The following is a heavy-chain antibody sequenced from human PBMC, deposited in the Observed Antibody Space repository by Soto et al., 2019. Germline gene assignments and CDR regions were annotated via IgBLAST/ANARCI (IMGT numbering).Heavy chain of an antibody. CDR1: GYTFTNFG. CDR2: ISAYNGNT. CDR3: ARGSTRIDY. Sequence: QVQLVQTGAEVKKPGASVKVSCKASGYTFTNFGISWVRQAPGQGLEWMGWISAYNGNTNYAQKFQGRVTMTTDTTTSTAYMEVGSLRFGDTSVYYCARGSTRIDYWGQGTLVTVSS. J-gene: IGHJ4*02. V-gene: IGHV1-18*01.